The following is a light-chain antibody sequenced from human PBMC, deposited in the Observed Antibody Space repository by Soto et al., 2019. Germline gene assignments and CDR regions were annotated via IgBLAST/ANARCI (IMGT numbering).Light chain of an antibody. Sequence: IVMTQSPISVPVTPGEPASISCRSSQSLLHSNGYNYLDWYLQKPGQSPQLLICLGSNRACAVPDKFSGSGSGTDFTLKISRVEAEDVGVYYCMQALQTPSTFGQGTRLEIK. V-gene: IGKV2-28*01. CDR3: MQALQTPST. J-gene: IGKJ5*01. CDR2: LGS. CDR1: QSLLHSNGYNY.